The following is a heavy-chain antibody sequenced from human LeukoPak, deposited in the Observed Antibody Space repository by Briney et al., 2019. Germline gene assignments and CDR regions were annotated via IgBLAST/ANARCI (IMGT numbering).Heavy chain of an antibody. Sequence: GGSLRLSCAASGFTFSSYEMNWVRQAPGKGLEWVSYISSSGSTIYYADSVKGRFTISRDNAKNSLYLQMNSLRAGDTAVYYCATYIIGPTIDYWGQGTLVTVSS. D-gene: IGHD3-10*01. CDR1: GFTFSSYE. V-gene: IGHV3-48*03. J-gene: IGHJ4*02. CDR3: ATYIIGPTIDY. CDR2: ISSSGSTI.